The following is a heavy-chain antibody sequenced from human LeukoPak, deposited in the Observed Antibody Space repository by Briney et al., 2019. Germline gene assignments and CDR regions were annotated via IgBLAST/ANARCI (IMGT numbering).Heavy chain of an antibody. CDR2: IYPGDSDT. Sequence: GESLNTSCPATGYRFTSDWIGWVRQMPAKGLEWRGIIYPGDSDTRYSPSLHGQVTISADKSISPAYLQWSSLKASDTAMYYCASTYSGSYFVGGQGTLVTVSS. CDR3: ASTYSGSYFV. CDR1: GYRFTSDW. V-gene: IGHV5-51*01. D-gene: IGHD1-26*01. J-gene: IGHJ4*02.